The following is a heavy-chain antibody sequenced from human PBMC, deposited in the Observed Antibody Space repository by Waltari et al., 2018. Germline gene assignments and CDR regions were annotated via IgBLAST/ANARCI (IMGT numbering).Heavy chain of an antibody. CDR2: ISGSGGST. J-gene: IGHJ5*02. D-gene: IGHD6-13*01. CDR3: AKDIGLSSSHWFDP. CDR1: GFTFILYA. Sequence: EVQLLESGGGLVQPGGSLRLSCAASGFTFILYAMSWVRQAPGKGLEWVSAISGSGGSTYYADSVKGRFTISRDNSKNTLYLQMNSLRAEDTAVYYCAKDIGLSSSHWFDPWGQGTLVTVSS. V-gene: IGHV3-23*01.